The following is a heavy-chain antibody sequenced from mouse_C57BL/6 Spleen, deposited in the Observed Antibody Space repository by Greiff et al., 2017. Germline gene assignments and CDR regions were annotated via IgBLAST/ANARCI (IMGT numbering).Heavy chain of an antibody. CDR3: ADSNYGSRAWYFDV. J-gene: IGHJ1*03. CDR1: GYTFTSYW. CDR2: IYPGSGST. D-gene: IGHD1-1*01. V-gene: IGHV1-55*01. Sequence: VQLQQPGAELVKPGASVKMSCKASGYTFTSYWITWVNQRPGQGLEWIGDIYPGSGSTNYNEKFKSKATLTVDTSASTAYMQLSILTSEDSAVFDCADSNYGSRAWYFDVWGTGTTVTVSS.